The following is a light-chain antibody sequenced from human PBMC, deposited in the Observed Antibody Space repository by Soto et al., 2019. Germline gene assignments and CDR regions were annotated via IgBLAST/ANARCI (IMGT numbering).Light chain of an antibody. CDR3: QQYNSYSPT. CDR2: DAS. J-gene: IGKJ1*01. V-gene: IGKV1-5*01. Sequence: DIQMTQSPSTLSASVGDRVTITCRASQSISSWLAWYQQKPGKAPKRLIYDASSLESGVPSRFSGSGSGTEFTLTICSLQPDDFATYSGQQYNSYSPTFGQGTKVEIK. CDR1: QSISSW.